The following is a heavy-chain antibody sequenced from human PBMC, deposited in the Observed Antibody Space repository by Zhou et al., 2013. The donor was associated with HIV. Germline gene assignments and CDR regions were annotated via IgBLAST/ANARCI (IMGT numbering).Heavy chain of an antibody. CDR2: IYHSGST. V-gene: IGHV4-38-2*01. J-gene: IGHJ6*02. CDR1: DYSISSGYY. D-gene: IGHD3-10*01. CDR3: VRWFGQLFYYGMDV. Sequence: QVQLQESGPGVVKTSETLSLTCGVSDYSISSGYYWGRIRQPPGRGLEWIGSIYHSGSTYYNPSLKSRVTISIDTSKNQFSLKLSSVTAADTAMYYCVRWFGQLFYYGMDVWGQGTTVTVSS.